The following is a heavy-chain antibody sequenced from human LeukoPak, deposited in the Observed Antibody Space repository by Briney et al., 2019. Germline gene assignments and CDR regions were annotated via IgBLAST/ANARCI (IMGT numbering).Heavy chain of an antibody. CDR3: ARDPVIAPYNWFDP. CDR2: INPNSGGT. D-gene: IGHD2-21*01. J-gene: IGHJ5*02. Sequence: GASVTVSCKASGYTFNGYYMHWVRQAPGQGLEWMGLINPNSGGTNYAQKFQGRVTMTRDTSISTAYMELSRLRSDDTAVYYCARDPVIAPYNWFDPWGQGTLATVTS. CDR1: GYTFNGYY. V-gene: IGHV1-2*02.